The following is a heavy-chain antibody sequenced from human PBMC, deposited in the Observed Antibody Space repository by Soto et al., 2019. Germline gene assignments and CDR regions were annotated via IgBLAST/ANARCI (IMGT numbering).Heavy chain of an antibody. CDR1: GFIFNNAW. Sequence: EVHLVESGGGLVEPGGSLRLSCAASGFIFNNAWMTWVRQAPGKGLEWVAHIKSSPDGGTADYAASVKGRFTISRDVSRYPLELQMNRLKIEETDVYYCNNPGRRDWYINLWGHGTPGTVSS. CDR2: IKSSPDGGTA. CDR3: NNPGRRDWYINL. V-gene: IGHV3-15*01. J-gene: IGHJ2*01.